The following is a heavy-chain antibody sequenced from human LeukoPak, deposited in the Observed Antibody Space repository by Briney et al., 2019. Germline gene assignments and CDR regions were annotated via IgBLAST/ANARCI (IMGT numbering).Heavy chain of an antibody. Sequence: ASVKVSCKASGYTFNTYGINWVRQAPGQGLEWMGWISAYNGNTNYAQKFQDRVIMTTDTSTSTAYIELRGLRSDDTASYYCAREWWGYDVLTGDNWFDPWGQGTLVTVSS. J-gene: IGHJ5*02. CDR2: ISAYNGNT. CDR1: GYTFNTYG. D-gene: IGHD3-9*01. V-gene: IGHV1-18*01. CDR3: AREWWGYDVLTGDNWFDP.